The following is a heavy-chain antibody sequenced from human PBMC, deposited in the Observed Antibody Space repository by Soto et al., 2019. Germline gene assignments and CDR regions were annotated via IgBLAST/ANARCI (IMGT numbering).Heavy chain of an antibody. J-gene: IGHJ1*01. V-gene: IGHV3-23*01. D-gene: IGHD6-19*01. CDR1: GVTFANYA. CDR3: SIGVLDIAVAGTAYFQP. Sequence: PGGALRLSWAASGVTFANYAMGWVRQAPGKGLEWVSTISGSGSSAHYADSVKGGRTISRDNSKNTLYLQMNSLRAEDTAVYYYSIGVLDIAVAGTAYFQPWAQGTLVPVSS. CDR2: ISGSGSSA.